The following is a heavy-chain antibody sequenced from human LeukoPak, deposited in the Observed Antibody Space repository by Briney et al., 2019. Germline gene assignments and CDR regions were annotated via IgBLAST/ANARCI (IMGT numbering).Heavy chain of an antibody. D-gene: IGHD3-16*01. CDR1: GGSISSHY. V-gene: IGHV4-59*11. J-gene: IGHJ4*02. Sequence: SGTLSLTCTVSGGSISSHYWSWIRQPPGKGLEWIGYIYYSGSTDYNPSLKSRVTISVDTSKNQFSLKLSSVTAADTAVYYCARSWGYFDYWGQGTLVTASS. CDR2: IYYSGST. CDR3: ARSWGYFDY.